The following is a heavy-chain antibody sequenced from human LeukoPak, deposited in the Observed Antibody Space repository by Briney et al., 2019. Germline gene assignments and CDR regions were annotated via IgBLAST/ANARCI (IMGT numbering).Heavy chain of an antibody. CDR2: IYYSGST. CDR1: GGSISSSSYY. Sequence: PSETLSLTCTVSGGSISSSSYYWGWIRQPPGKGLEWIGSIYYSGSTYYNPSLKSRVTISVDTFKNQFSLKLSSVTAADTAVYYCARHRDESYYDSSGYYLDYWGQGTLDTVSS. V-gene: IGHV4-39*01. CDR3: ARHRDESYYDSSGYYLDY. D-gene: IGHD3-22*01. J-gene: IGHJ4*02.